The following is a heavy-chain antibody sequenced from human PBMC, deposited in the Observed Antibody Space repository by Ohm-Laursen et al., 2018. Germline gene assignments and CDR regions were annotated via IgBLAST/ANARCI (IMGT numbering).Heavy chain of an antibody. CDR2: IFYSGRT. V-gene: IGHV4-59*01. Sequence: GTLSLTCTVSGGSISGYYWSWIRQPPGKGLEWIGYIFYSGRTNYNPSLKSRVTISVDTSKNQFSLKLSSVTAADTAVYYCARDRITIFGVVTYYYYGMDVWGQGTTVTVSS. D-gene: IGHD3-3*01. CDR3: ARDRITIFGVVTYYYYGMDV. J-gene: IGHJ6*02. CDR1: GGSISGYY.